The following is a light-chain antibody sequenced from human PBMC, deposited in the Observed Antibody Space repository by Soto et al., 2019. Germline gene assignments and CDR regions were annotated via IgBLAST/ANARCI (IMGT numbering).Light chain of an antibody. J-gene: IGLJ2*01. V-gene: IGLV2-8*01. CDR3: SSYAGSSNVRVV. CDR2: EVS. CDR1: SSDVGGYNY. Sequence: QSALTQPPSASGSPGQSVTISCTGTSSDVGGYNYISWYQQHPGKAPKLMIYEVSKRPSGVPDRFSGSKSGNTASLTVSGLQAEDEADYYCSSYAGSSNVRVVFGGGTKLTVL.